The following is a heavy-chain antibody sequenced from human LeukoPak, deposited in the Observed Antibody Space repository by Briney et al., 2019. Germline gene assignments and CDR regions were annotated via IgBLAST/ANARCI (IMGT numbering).Heavy chain of an antibody. CDR2: ISSGSTI. CDR3: ARRRFGESPDY. J-gene: IGHJ4*02. CDR1: GFTFSSYE. Sequence: PGGSLRLSCAASGFTFSSYEMNWVRQAPGKGLEWVSYISSGSTIYYADSVKGRFTISRDNAKNSLYLQMNSLRAEDTAVYYCARRRFGESPDYWGQGTLVTVSS. V-gene: IGHV3-48*03. D-gene: IGHD3-10*01.